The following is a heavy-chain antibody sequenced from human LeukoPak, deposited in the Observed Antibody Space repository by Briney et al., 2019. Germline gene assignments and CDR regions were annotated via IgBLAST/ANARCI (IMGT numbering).Heavy chain of an antibody. CDR3: TTDEDWNYARKDV. V-gene: IGHV3-15*04. J-gene: IGHJ6*02. CDR1: GFTFNYAW. D-gene: IGHD1-7*01. CDR2: TVSEIDGGTT. Sequence: GRSLRLSCAASGFTFNYAWMSWVRQVPGKGLEWVGQTVSEIDGGTTDYATPVKGRFTISRDDSKSTLYLQMNSLKIEDTAVYYCTTDEDWNYARKDVWGQGATVIVSS.